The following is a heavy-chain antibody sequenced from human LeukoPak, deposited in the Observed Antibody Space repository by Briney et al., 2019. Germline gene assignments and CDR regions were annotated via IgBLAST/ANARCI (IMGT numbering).Heavy chain of an antibody. CDR1: GYSFTSYW. CDR2: IYPGDSDY. CDR3: ARLQSITQQFDY. J-gene: IGHJ4*02. V-gene: IGHV5-51*01. Sequence: GGSLKISCKGSGYSFTSYWIGWVRPMPGKGLEWMGIIYPGDSDYRYSPSFQGQVTISADKSISTAYLQWSSLKASDTAMYYCARLQSITQQFDYWGQGTLVTVSS. D-gene: IGHD3-3*02.